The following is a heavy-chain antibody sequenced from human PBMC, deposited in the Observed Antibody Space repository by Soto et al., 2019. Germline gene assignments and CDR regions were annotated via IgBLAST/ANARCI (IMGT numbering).Heavy chain of an antibody. J-gene: IGHJ6*02. CDR1: GYTFTGYY. CDR2: INPNSGGT. Sequence: QVQLVQSGAEVKKPGASVKVSCKASGYTFTGYYMHWVRQAPGQGLEWMGWINPNSGGTNYAQKFQGWVTMTRDTSISTAYMELSRLRSDDTAVYYCARDRRLYYYGSGSYRCYGMDVWGQGTTVTVSS. CDR3: ARDRRLYYYGSGSYRCYGMDV. D-gene: IGHD3-10*01. V-gene: IGHV1-2*04.